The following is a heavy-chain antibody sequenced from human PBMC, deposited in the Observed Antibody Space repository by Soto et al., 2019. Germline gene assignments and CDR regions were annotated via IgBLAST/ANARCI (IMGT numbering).Heavy chain of an antibody. D-gene: IGHD6-19*01. CDR3: ARHYSSGSRNWFDP. J-gene: IGHJ5*02. Sequence: SETLSLTCSVSGGSINGSSYSWVWIREASGKGLEWIGSIYYSGSTYYNPSLRSRVTISVDTSKNQFSLKLSSVTAADTAVFYCARHYSSGSRNWFDPWGQGILVTVSS. CDR2: IYYSGST. V-gene: IGHV4-39*01. CDR1: GGSINGSSYS.